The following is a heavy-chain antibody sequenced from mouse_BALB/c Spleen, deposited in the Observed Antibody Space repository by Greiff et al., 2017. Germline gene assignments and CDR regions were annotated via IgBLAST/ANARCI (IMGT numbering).Heavy chain of an antibody. V-gene: IGHV5-12-1*01. D-gene: IGHD2-1*01. CDR3: ARREAIYYGNYDYAMDY. J-gene: IGHJ4*01. Sequence: EVKLVESGGGLVKPGGSLKLSCAASGFAFSSYDMSWVRQTPEKRLEWVAYISSGGGSTYYPDTVKGRFTISRDNAKNTLYLQMSSLKSEDTAMYYCARREAIYYGNYDYAMDYWGQGTSVTVSS. CDR2: ISSGGGST. CDR1: GFAFSSYD.